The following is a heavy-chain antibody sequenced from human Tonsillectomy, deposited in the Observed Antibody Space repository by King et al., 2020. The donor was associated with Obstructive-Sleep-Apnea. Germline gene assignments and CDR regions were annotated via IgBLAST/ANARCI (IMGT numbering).Heavy chain of an antibody. J-gene: IGHJ4*02. CDR3: ARGIRGIIVDD. CDR2: IHTNTGNP. CDR1: GYTFTNYA. Sequence: VPLVESGSEMKKPGASVKVSCKASGYTFTNYAINWVRQAPGQGLEWMGWIHTNTGNPTYAHGFTGRFVFSLDTSVNTAYLQISSLKAEDTAVYYCARGIRGIIVDDWGQGTLVTVSS. D-gene: IGHD3-10*01. V-gene: IGHV7-4-1*02.